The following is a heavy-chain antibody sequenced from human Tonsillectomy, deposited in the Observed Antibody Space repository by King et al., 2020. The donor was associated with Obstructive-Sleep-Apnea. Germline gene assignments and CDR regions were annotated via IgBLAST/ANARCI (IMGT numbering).Heavy chain of an antibody. V-gene: IGHV3-30-3*01. CDR2: IAHDESNK. Sequence: VQLGESGGGVVQPGRSLRLSCAASGFTFSNYAMHWVRQAPGKGREWVAAIAHDESNKYYANSVKGRFTISRDNSKNTLYLQVDSLTTEDTALYYCARDRANWYFDLWGRGTLVTVSS. J-gene: IGHJ2*01. CDR3: ARDRANWYFDL. CDR1: GFTFSNYA.